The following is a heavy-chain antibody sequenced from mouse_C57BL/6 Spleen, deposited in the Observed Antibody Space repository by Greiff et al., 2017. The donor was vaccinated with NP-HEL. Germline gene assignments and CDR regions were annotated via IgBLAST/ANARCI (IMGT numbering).Heavy chain of an antibody. D-gene: IGHD1-1*01. CDR3: ARDVYYGNRDVAY. CDR1: GYTFTSYW. Sequence: QVQLQQPGAELVKPGASVKMSCKASGYTFTSYWIPWVKQRPGQGLEWIGDIYPGSGSTNYNEKFKSKATLTVDTSSSTAYMQLSSLTSEDSAVYYCARDVYYGNRDVAYWGQGTLVTVSA. CDR2: IYPGSGST. J-gene: IGHJ3*01. V-gene: IGHV1-55*01.